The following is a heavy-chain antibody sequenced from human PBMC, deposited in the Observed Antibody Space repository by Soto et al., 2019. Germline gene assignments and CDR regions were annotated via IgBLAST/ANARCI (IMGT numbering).Heavy chain of an antibody. CDR1: GYTFTDYG. CDR2: ISTDKGNT. CDR3: ASRSPAFDY. J-gene: IGHJ4*02. Sequence: QVQLVQSGPEVKKPGASLKVSCKTSGYTFTDYGITWVRQAPGQGLEWMGWISTDKGNTKYAQKFQGRVTMTTDPTQSTGYMELRSVRSDDTAVYYCASRSPAFDYWGQGTLVTVST. V-gene: IGHV1-18*01.